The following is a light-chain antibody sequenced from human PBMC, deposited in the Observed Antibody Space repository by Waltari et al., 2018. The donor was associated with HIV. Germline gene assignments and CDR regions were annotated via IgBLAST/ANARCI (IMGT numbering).Light chain of an antibody. Sequence: EIEMTQFPATLSVSPGERATLSCRASQSVSSELAWYQQKPGQAPRLLIYDASTRATGIPARFSGSGSGTEFTFTISSLQSEDFAVYYCQQYNNWPPVTFGGGTKVEIK. J-gene: IGKJ4*01. CDR2: DAS. CDR1: QSVSSE. CDR3: QQYNNWPPVT. V-gene: IGKV3-15*01.